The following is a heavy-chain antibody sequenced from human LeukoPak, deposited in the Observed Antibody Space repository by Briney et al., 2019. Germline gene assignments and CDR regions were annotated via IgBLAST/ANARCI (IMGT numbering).Heavy chain of an antibody. CDR3: VRGSPVWEI. V-gene: IGHV3-7*01. CDR2: IKQDGSEK. Sequence: GGSLRLSCSASGFTFSNYYMTWVRQAPGKAREWVAFIKQDGSEKAYVDSVKGRFTISRDNAKNSLYLQMDSLRAEDTAIYYCVRGSPVWEIWGQGALVTISS. CDR1: GFTFSNYY. D-gene: IGHD1-26*01. J-gene: IGHJ4*02.